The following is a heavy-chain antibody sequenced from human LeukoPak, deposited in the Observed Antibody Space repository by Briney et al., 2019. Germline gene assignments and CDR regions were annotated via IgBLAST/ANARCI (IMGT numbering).Heavy chain of an antibody. Sequence: PSETLSLTCTVSGGSISSYSWSWIRQPPGKGLEWIGYIYYSGSTNYNPSLKSRVTISVDTSKNQFSLKLRSVTAADTAVYYCARQRGSTYYYTDVWGKGTTVTVSS. CDR1: GGSISSYS. J-gene: IGHJ6*03. V-gene: IGHV4-59*01. D-gene: IGHD5-12*01. CDR3: ARQRGSTYYYTDV. CDR2: IYYSGST.